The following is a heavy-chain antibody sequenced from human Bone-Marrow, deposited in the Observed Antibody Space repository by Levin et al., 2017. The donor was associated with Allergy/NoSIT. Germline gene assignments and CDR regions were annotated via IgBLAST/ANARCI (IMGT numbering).Heavy chain of an antibody. J-gene: IGHJ6*02. CDR1: GFTFSEYD. V-gene: IGHV3-13*04. CDR3: ARDSRHGMDV. Sequence: GGSLRLSCAASGFTFSEYDMHWIRQAPGKGLEWVSAIGIAGDTHYPGSVKGRFIISRENGKNSLYLQMSSLRAEDTAVYYCARDSRHGMDVWGQGTKVIVSS. CDR2: IGIAGDT.